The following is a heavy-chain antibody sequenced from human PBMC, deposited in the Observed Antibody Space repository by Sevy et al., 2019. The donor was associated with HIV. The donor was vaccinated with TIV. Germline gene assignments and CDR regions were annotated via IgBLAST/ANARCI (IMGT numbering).Heavy chain of an antibody. CDR1: GFTFSSYW. CDR3: AIWMTAGTFYYYYGMDV. J-gene: IGHJ6*02. V-gene: IGHV3-7*01. CDR2: IKQDGSEK. Sequence: GGSLRLSCAASGFTFSSYWMSWVRQAPGKGLEWVANIKQDGSEKYYVDAVKGRFTISRDNAKNSLYLQINSLRAEDTAVDYCAIWMTAGTFYYYYGMDVWGQGTTVTVSS. D-gene: IGHD6-13*01.